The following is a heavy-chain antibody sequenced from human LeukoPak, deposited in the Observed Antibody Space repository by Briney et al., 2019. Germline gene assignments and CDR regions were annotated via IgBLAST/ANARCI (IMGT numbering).Heavy chain of an antibody. Sequence: GGSLRLSCAASGFTVSGTYMDWVRQAPGKGLEWVSAISGSGGSTYYADSVKGRFTISRDNSKNTLYLQMNSLRAEDTAVYYCAKSPKWRFGELLSHYYYYGMDVWGQGTTVTVSS. CDR2: ISGSGGST. J-gene: IGHJ6*02. V-gene: IGHV3-23*01. D-gene: IGHD3-10*01. CDR1: GFTVSGTY. CDR3: AKSPKWRFGELLSHYYYYGMDV.